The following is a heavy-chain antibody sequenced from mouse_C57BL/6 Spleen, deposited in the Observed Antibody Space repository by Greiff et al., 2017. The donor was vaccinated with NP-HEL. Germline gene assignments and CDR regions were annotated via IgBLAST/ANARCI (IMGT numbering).Heavy chain of an antibody. CDR1: GYTFTSYW. D-gene: IGHD2-5*01. V-gene: IGHV1-61*01. CDR3: ARAYYSNYGAMDY. Sequence: QVQLQQPGAELVRPGSSVKLSCKASGYTFTSYWMDWVKQRPGQGLEWIGNIYPSDSETHYNQKFKDKATLTVDKSSSTAYMQLSSLTSEGSAVYYCARAYYSNYGAMDYWGQGTSVTVSS. J-gene: IGHJ4*01. CDR2: IYPSDSET.